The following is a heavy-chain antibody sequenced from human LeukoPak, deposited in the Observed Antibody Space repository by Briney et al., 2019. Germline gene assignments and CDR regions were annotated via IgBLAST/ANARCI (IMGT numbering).Heavy chain of an antibody. CDR2: ISRSGSTK. Sequence: GGSLTLSCAASGFTFSDHYMEWLRQAPGKGLEWVSSISRSGSTKYYADSVKGRFTISRDNAKNSLFLQMNSLRAEDTAVYYCARDPSMVRGANTPYFDYWGQGTLVTVSS. CDR1: GFTFSDHY. V-gene: IGHV3-11*01. CDR3: ARDPSMVRGANTPYFDY. D-gene: IGHD3-10*01. J-gene: IGHJ4*02.